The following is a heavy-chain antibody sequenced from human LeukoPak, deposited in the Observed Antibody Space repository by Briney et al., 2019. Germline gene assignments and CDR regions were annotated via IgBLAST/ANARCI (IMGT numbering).Heavy chain of an antibody. D-gene: IGHD3-3*01. CDR2: IKQDGSEK. V-gene: IGHV3-7*01. CDR1: GFTFSSYW. J-gene: IGHJ4*02. CDR3: ARASRGDFWSGYYFDY. Sequence: GGSLRLSCAASGFTFSSYWMSWVRQAPGKGLEWVANIKQDGSEKYYVDSVKGRFTISRDNAKNSLYLQMNSLRAEDTAVYYCARASRGDFWSGYYFDYWGQGTLVAVSS.